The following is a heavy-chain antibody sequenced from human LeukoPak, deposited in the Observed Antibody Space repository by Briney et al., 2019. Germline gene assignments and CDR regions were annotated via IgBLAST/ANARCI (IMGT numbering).Heavy chain of an antibody. CDR3: ARDGYCSSTSCYLGY. Sequence: GASVKVSCKASGGTFSSYAISWVRQAPRQGLEWMGGIIPIFGTANYAQKFQGRVTITADESTSTAYMELSSLRSEDTAVYYCARDGYCSSTSCYLGYWGQGTLVTVSS. J-gene: IGHJ4*02. CDR1: GGTFSSYA. D-gene: IGHD2-2*01. V-gene: IGHV1-69*13. CDR2: IIPIFGTA.